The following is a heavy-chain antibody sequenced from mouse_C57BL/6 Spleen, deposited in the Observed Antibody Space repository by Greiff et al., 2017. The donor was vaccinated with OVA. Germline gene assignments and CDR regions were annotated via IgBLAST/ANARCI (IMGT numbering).Heavy chain of an antibody. Sequence: VQLQQSGAELVRPGASVKLSCKASGYTFTDYYINWVKQRPGQGLEWIARIYPGSGNTYYNEKFKGKATLTAEKSSSTAYMQLSSLTSEDSAVYFCARSVITTVVARDYAMDYWGQGTSVTVSS. J-gene: IGHJ4*01. CDR3: ARSVITTVVARDYAMDY. CDR1: GYTFTDYY. D-gene: IGHD1-1*01. CDR2: IYPGSGNT. V-gene: IGHV1-76*01.